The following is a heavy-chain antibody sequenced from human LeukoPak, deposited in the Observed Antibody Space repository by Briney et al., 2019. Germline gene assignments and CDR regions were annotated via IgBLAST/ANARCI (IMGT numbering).Heavy chain of an antibody. Sequence: SETLSLTCTVSGYSISSNYYWGWIRQPPGKGLEWIGTIYHSGSTYYNPSLKSRATISVDTSKNQFSVRLTSVTAADTAVYYCARGTLYSGWSYYLDNWGQGSLVAVAS. CDR3: ARGTLYSGWSYYLDN. D-gene: IGHD6-19*01. V-gene: IGHV4-38-2*02. CDR1: GYSISSNYY. J-gene: IGHJ4*02. CDR2: IYHSGST.